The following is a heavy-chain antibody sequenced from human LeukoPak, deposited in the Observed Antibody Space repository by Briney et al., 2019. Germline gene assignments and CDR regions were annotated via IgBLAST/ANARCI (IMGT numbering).Heavy chain of an antibody. V-gene: IGHV1-24*01. CDR3: ATAPIVGATFFDY. D-gene: IGHD1-26*01. CDR1: GYTLTELS. Sequence: GASVKVSCKVSGYTLTELSMHWVRQAPGKGLEWMGGFDPEDGETIYAQKFQGRVTMTEDTSTDTTYMELSSLRSEDTAVYYCATAPIVGATFFDYWGQGTLVTVSS. CDR2: FDPEDGET. J-gene: IGHJ4*02.